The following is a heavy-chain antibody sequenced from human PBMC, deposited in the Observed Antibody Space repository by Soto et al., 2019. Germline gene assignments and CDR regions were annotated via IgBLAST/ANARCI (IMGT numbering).Heavy chain of an antibody. J-gene: IGHJ4*02. CDR2: LIPIVRPS. CDR3: ARGSSGYGGNSDLGY. D-gene: IGHD2-21*02. Sequence: SVKVSCRASGGTFSSYAISWVRQAPGQGLEWMGGLIPIVRPSKYSQKEHGRVTSPADEATSTAYMELRRLRSEDTAVYYCARGSSGYGGNSDLGYWGQGTLVTVSS. V-gene: IGHV1-69*13. CDR1: GGTFSSYA.